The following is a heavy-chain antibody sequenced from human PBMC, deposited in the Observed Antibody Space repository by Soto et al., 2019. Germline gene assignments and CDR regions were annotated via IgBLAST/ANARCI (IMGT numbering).Heavy chain of an antibody. J-gene: IGHJ6*02. V-gene: IGHV5-51*01. CDR2: IYPGDSDT. CDR3: ARYSSTSFYYYYGMDV. D-gene: IGHD2-2*01. CDR1: GYSFTSYW. Sequence: GESLKISCKGSGYSFTSYWIGWVRQMPGKGLEWMGIIYPGDSDTRYSPSFQGQVTISADKSISTAYLQWSSLKASDTAMYYCARYSSTSFYYYYGMDVWGQGTAVTVSS.